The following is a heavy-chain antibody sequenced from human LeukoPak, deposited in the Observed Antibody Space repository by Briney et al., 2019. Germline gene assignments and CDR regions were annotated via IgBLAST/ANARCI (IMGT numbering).Heavy chain of an antibody. CDR2: IYYSGST. V-gene: IGHV4-39*07. CDR1: GGSISSSSYY. J-gene: IGHJ6*03. D-gene: IGHD2-2*01. Sequence: SETLSLTYTVSGGSISSSSYYWGWLRQPPGKGLEWIGSIYYSGSTYYNPSLKSRVTISVDTSKNQFSLKLSPVTAADTAVYYCARAHPVPYPHYYYYYMDVWGKGTTVTVSS. CDR3: ARAHPVPYPHYYYYYMDV.